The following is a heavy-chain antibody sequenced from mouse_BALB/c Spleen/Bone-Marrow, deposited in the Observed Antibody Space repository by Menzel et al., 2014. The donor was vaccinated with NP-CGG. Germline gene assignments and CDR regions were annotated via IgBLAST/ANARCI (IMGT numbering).Heavy chain of an antibody. J-gene: IGHJ3*01. V-gene: IGHV1S81*02. CDR2: INPSNGRT. CDR3: ARSYYRYDVIVY. CDR1: GYTFTSYW. D-gene: IGHD2-14*01. Sequence: VQLQQSGAELVKPGASVKLSCKASGYTFTSYWMHRVKQRPGQGLEWIGEINPSNGRTNYNEKFKSKATLTVDKSSSTAYMQLSSLTSEDSAVYYCARSYYRYDVIVYWGQGTLVTVSA.